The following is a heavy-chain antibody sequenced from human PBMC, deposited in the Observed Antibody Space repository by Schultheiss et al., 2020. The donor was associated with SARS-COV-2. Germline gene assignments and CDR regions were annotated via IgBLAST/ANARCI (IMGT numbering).Heavy chain of an antibody. V-gene: IGHV4-61*03. D-gene: IGHD3-10*01. J-gene: IGHJ5*02. CDR2: IYYSGSA. CDR1: GGSISSGGYY. Sequence: SETLSLTCTVSGGSISSGGYYCSWIRQPPGKGLEWIGFIYYSGSANYNPSLKSRVTMSVDTSKNHFSLKLSSVTAADTAVYYCARDRRYYYGSGTWYNWFDPWGQGTLVTVSS. CDR3: ARDRRYYYGSGTWYNWFDP.